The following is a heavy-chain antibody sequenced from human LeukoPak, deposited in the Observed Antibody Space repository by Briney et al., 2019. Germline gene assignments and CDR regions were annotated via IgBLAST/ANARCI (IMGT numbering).Heavy chain of an antibody. CDR1: GGPISSYY. V-gene: IGHV4-59*01. D-gene: IGHD3-3*01. J-gene: IGHJ4*02. CDR3: ARTITIFGVVDY. CDR2: IYYSGST. Sequence: SETLSLTCTVSGGPISSYYWSWIRQPPGKAREWIGYIYYSGSTNYNPSLKSRVTISIDTSKNQFSLKVSSVTAADTAVDYCARTITIFGVVDYWGQGTLVTVSS.